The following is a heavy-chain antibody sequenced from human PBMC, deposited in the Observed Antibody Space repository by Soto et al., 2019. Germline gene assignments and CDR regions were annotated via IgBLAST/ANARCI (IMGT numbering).Heavy chain of an antibody. Sequence: GGSLRLSCAASGFTFSSYAMSWVRQAPGKGLEWVSAISGSGGSTYYADSVKGRFTISRDNSKNTLYLQMNSLRAEDTAVYYCAFDFWSGYYARQFDYWGQGTLVTVSS. V-gene: IGHV3-23*01. CDR2: ISGSGGST. J-gene: IGHJ4*02. CDR3: AFDFWSGYYARQFDY. CDR1: GFTFSSYA. D-gene: IGHD3-3*01.